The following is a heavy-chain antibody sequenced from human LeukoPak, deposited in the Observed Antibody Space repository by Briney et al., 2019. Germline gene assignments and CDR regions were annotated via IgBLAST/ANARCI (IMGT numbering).Heavy chain of an antibody. V-gene: IGHV3-21*01. Sequence: GGSLRLSCAASGFTFSSYSMNWVRQAPGKGLEWVSSISSSSSYIYYADSVKGRFTISRDNAKNSLYLQMNSLRAEDTAVYYCARDGFSSGWYGPHDAFDIWGQGTMVTVSS. CDR1: GFTFSSYS. D-gene: IGHD6-13*01. J-gene: IGHJ3*02. CDR2: ISSSSSYI. CDR3: ARDGFSSGWYGPHDAFDI.